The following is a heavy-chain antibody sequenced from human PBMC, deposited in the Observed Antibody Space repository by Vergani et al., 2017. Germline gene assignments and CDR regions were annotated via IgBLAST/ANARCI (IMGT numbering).Heavy chain of an antibody. CDR1: GYSICSGFY. CDR3: SRSQGDYWCFDL. D-gene: IGHD3-16*01. Sequence: QVRLEESGPGLVKPSETLSLTCPVSGYSICSGFYWAWIRQSPGEGLQWLTSNHNRGKTYHNPSLKSRVSVSLDTSKNRFSLNLTSVTATDTAVFYCSRSQGDYWCFDLWGPGSLVTVSS. V-gene: IGHV4-38-2*01. J-gene: IGHJ2*01. CDR2: NHNRGKT.